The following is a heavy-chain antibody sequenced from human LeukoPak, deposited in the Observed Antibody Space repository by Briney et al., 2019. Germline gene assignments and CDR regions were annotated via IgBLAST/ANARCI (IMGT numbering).Heavy chain of an antibody. CDR3: ARDGGLGTYYYYGMDV. CDR1: GGSISSYY. CDR2: IYDSGST. Sequence: SETLSLTCTVSGGSISSYYWSWIRQPPGKGLEWIGYIYDSGSTNYNPSLKSRVTISVDTSKNQFSLKLSSVTAADMAVYYCARDGGLGTYYYYGMDVWGQGTTVTVSS. D-gene: IGHD1-14*01. J-gene: IGHJ6*02. V-gene: IGHV4-59*01.